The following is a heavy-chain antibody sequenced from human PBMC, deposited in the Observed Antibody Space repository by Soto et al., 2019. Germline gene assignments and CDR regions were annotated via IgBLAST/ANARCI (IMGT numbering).Heavy chain of an antibody. CDR2: IYYSGST. D-gene: IGHD2-2*03. CDR3: ARAVGGYCSSTSCYGGYYFDY. Sequence: PSETLSLTCTVSGGSISSGGYYWSWIRQHPGKGLEWIGYIYYSGSTYYNPSLKSRVTISVDTSKNQFSLKLSSVTAADTAVYYCARAVGGYCSSTSCYGGYYFDYWGQGTLVTVSS. CDR1: GGSISSGGYY. V-gene: IGHV4-31*03. J-gene: IGHJ4*02.